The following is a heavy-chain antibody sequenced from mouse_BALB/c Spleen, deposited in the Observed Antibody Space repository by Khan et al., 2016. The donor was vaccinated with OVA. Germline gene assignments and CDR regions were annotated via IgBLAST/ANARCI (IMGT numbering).Heavy chain of an antibody. CDR1: GFPFSTYG. CDR2: ISRSSSYT. V-gene: IGHV5-6*01. CDR3: ARLLPSNIDY. Sequence: EVELVESGGDLVKPGGSLKLSCAASGFPFSTYGMPWVRQTPDKRLEWVATISRSSSYTYYPDSVKGRSTISRDNAKNTLYLQMSSLKSEDTGMYYCARLLPSNIDYWGQGTTLTVSS. J-gene: IGHJ2*01.